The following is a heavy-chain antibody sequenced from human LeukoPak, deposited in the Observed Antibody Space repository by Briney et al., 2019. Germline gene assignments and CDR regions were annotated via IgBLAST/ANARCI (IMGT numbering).Heavy chain of an antibody. J-gene: IGHJ6*02. CDR2: ISHSGST. D-gene: IGHD3-22*01. CDR1: GGSFSGDS. Sequence: PSETLSLTCRVYGGSFSGDSCSWIRQPPGKGLEWIGEISHSGSTNYNPSLKSRVTISVDTSKKQCSLKLSSVTAADTAVFYCARIAPRGRMTYYDSSYYYYGMDVWGQGTTVTVSS. V-gene: IGHV4-34*01. CDR3: ARIAPRGRMTYYDSSYYYYGMDV.